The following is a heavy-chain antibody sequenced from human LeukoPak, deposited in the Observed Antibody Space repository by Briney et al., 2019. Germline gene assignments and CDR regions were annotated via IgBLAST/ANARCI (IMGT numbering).Heavy chain of an antibody. D-gene: IGHD2-2*01. J-gene: IGHJ2*01. Sequence: PGGSLRLSCAASGFTFNNYIMNWVRQAPGKGLEWVSSISSSSDYIYYADSVKGRFTISRDNAKNSLYLQMNSLRAEDTAVYYCARDRTRHCSSTSCTDWYFDLWGRGTLVTVSS. CDR2: ISSSSDYI. CDR1: GFTFNNYI. CDR3: ARDRTRHCSSTSCTDWYFDL. V-gene: IGHV3-21*01.